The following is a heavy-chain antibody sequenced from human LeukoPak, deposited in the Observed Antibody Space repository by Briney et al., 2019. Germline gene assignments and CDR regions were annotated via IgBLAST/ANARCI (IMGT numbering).Heavy chain of an antibody. D-gene: IGHD3-22*01. CDR1: GGSISSGGYY. V-gene: IGHV4-31*03. J-gene: IGHJ6*02. CDR2: IYYSGST. Sequence: SQTLSLTCTVSGGSISSGGYYWSWLRQHPGTGLEWFGYIYYSGSTYYNPSRKSRVTISVETSKIQFSLKLSSVTAADTAVYYCARTSGSSSIGYDQVIGMDAWGQGTTVTGSS. CDR3: ARTSGSSSIGYDQVIGMDA.